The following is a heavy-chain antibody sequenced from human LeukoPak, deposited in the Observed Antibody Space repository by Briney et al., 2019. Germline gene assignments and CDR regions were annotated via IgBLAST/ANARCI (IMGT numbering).Heavy chain of an antibody. Sequence: GGSLRLSCAASGFTFSSYAMSWVRQAPGKGLEWVSAISGSGGSTYYADSVKGRFTISRDNSKNTLYLQMNSLRAEDTAVYYCAKDMMGNYDILTGYLDLFDYWGQGTLVTVSS. CDR1: GFTFSSYA. J-gene: IGHJ4*02. D-gene: IGHD3-9*01. CDR3: AKDMMGNYDILTGYLDLFDY. V-gene: IGHV3-23*01. CDR2: ISGSGGST.